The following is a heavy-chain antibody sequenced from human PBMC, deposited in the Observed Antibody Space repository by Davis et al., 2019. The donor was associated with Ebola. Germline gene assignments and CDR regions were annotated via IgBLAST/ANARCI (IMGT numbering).Heavy chain of an antibody. Sequence: AASVKVSCKASGYTFTGYYMHWVRQAPGQGLEWMGWINPNSGGTNYAQKFQGWVTMTRDTSISTAYMELSRLRSDVTAVYYCARGGYCSGGSCYRWFDPWGQGTLVTVSS. V-gene: IGHV1-2*04. CDR2: INPNSGGT. J-gene: IGHJ5*02. D-gene: IGHD2-15*01. CDR3: ARGGYCSGGSCYRWFDP. CDR1: GYTFTGYY.